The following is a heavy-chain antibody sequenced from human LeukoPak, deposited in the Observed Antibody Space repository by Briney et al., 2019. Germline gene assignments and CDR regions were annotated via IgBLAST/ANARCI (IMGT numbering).Heavy chain of an antibody. CDR3: ARGSRSGWYFWFDP. V-gene: IGHV1-18*01. J-gene: IGHJ5*02. CDR1: GYTFTSYC. Sequence: ASVKVSCKASGYTFTSYCISWVQQAPGQGLEWMGWISAYNGNTNYAQKLQGRVTMTTDTSTSTAYMELRSLRSDDTAVYYCARGSRSGWYFWFDPWGQGTLVTVSS. CDR2: ISAYNGNT. D-gene: IGHD6-19*01.